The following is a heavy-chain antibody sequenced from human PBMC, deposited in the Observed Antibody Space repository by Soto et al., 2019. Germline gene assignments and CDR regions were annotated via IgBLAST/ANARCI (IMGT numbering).Heavy chain of an antibody. Sequence: PGESLKISCQVSGYTFTIYWIGWVRQMPGKGLEWMGIIYPSDSDTRYSPSFQGQVTISADQSINTAYLQWDSLKASDTAIYYCARHANKVADPFDLWGQGTPVTVSS. CDR3: ARHANKVADPFDL. D-gene: IGHD2-15*01. V-gene: IGHV5-51*01. CDR1: GYTFTIYW. CDR2: IYPSDSDT. J-gene: IGHJ4*02.